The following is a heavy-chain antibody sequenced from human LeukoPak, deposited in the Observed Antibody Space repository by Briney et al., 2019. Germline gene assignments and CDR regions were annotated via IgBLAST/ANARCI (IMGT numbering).Heavy chain of an antibody. CDR3: AKVETSGGANCYALDY. J-gene: IGHJ4*02. Sequence: GGSLRLSCAASGFTFSSYAMTWVRQAPDKGLEWVSAISGSDGSTYYADSVKGRFTISRDDSQNTLHLQMNSLSAEDTAVYYCAKVETSGGANCYALDYWGQGTLVTVSS. D-gene: IGHD2-2*01. CDR2: ISGSDGST. CDR1: GFTFSSYA. V-gene: IGHV3-23*01.